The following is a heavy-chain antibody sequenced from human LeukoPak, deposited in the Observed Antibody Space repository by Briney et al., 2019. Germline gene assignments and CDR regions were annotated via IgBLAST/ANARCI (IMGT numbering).Heavy chain of an antibody. D-gene: IGHD5-12*01. J-gene: IGHJ4*02. CDR1: GFVFDDYA. CDR3: AKDLDIVATITGN. V-gene: IGHV3-23*01. Sequence: PGRSLRLSCVGSGFVFDDYAMSWVRQAPGKGLEWVSGVSGNGGRTYYADSVKGRFTISRDNSKNTLYLQMNSLRAEDTAVYHCAKDLDIVATITGNWGQGTLVTVSS. CDR2: VSGNGGRT.